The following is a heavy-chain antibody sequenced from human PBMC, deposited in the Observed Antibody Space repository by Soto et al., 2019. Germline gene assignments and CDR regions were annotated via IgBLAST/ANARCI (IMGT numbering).Heavy chain of an antibody. CDR3: ARGGGVGVAGSAAFDM. D-gene: IGHD3-3*01. CDR1: GYPVTAYY. Sequence: QLHLVQSGAVVKKPGASVTVSCSASGYPVTAYYMHWVRQAPGRGLEWMGGINPATGAAKYTQTFQGRVTMTRDSTTSTVLMVRSGLTSEATAVFYCARGGGVGVAGSAAFDMWGQGTLVTVSS. V-gene: IGHV1-2*02. J-gene: IGHJ3*02. CDR2: INPATGAA.